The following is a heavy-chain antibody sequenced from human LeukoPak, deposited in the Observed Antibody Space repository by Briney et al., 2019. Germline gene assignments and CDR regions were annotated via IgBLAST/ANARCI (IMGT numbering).Heavy chain of an antibody. CDR1: GGSFSGYY. Sequence: SETLSLTCAVYGGSFSGYYWSWIRQPPGKGLEWIGEINHSGSTNYNPSLKSRVTISVDTSKNQFSLKLSSVTAAETAAYYCARFGDEYSSSSGTYWGQGTLVTVSS. J-gene: IGHJ4*02. V-gene: IGHV4-34*01. CDR2: INHSGST. CDR3: ARFGDEYSSSSGTY. D-gene: IGHD6-6*01.